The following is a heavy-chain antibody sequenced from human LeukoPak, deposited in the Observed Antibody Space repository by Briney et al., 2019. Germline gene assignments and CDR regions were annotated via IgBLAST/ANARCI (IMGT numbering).Heavy chain of an antibody. D-gene: IGHD6-13*01. CDR2: IRYDGSNK. CDR1: GFTFSSYG. Sequence: GGSLRLSCAASGFTFSSYGMHWVRQAPGKGLEWVAFIRYDGSNKYYADSVKGRFTISRDNAKNSLYLQMNSLRAEDTAVYYCARDGAAARPFDYWGQGTLVTVSS. CDR3: ARDGAAARPFDY. V-gene: IGHV3-30*02. J-gene: IGHJ4*02.